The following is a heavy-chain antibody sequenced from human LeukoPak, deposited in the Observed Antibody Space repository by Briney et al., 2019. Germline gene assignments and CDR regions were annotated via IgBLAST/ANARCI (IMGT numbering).Heavy chain of an antibody. CDR1: GGSISSYY. V-gene: IGHV4-4*07. CDR3: ARGGGGSGWYVGMDV. Sequence: SETLSLTCTVSGGSISSYYWSWVRQPAEKGLEWIGHIYTSGSTNYNPSLKSRITMSVDTSKNQFSLKLSSVTAADTAVYYCARGGGGSGWYVGMDVWGQGTTVTVSS. J-gene: IGHJ6*02. D-gene: IGHD6-19*01. CDR2: IYTSGST.